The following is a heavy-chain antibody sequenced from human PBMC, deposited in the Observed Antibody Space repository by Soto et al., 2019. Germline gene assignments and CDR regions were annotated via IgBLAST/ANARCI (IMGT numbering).Heavy chain of an antibody. J-gene: IGHJ4*02. Sequence: SETLSLTCTVSGGSISSSSYYWGWIRQPPGKGLEWIGSIYYSGSTYYNPSLKSRVTISVDTSKNQFSLKLSSVTAADTAVYYCARTTIFGVVITPAYFDYWGQGTLVTVSS. D-gene: IGHD3-3*01. CDR3: ARTTIFGVVITPAYFDY. CDR2: IYYSGST. CDR1: GGSISSSSYY. V-gene: IGHV4-39*01.